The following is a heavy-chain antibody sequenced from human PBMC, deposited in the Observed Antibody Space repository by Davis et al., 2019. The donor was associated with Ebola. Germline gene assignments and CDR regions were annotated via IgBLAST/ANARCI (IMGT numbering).Heavy chain of an antibody. CDR1: GYTFTGYY. D-gene: IGHD6-6*01. J-gene: IGHJ6*02. CDR2: INPNSGGT. CDR3: ARESIAARRTYYGMDV. Sequence: ASVKVSCKASGYTFTGYYMHWVRQAPGQGLEWMGWINPNSGGTNYAQKFQGWVTTTRDTSISTAYMELSRLRSDDTAVYYCARESIAARRTYYGMDVWGQGTTVTVSS. V-gene: IGHV1-2*04.